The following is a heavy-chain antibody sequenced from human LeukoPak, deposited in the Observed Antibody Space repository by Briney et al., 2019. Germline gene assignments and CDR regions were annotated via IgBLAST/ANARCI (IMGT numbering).Heavy chain of an antibody. CDR2: INHSGST. CDR1: GGSFSGYS. CDR3: ARGWLRSSVDF. D-gene: IGHD5-12*01. V-gene: IGHV4-34*01. Sequence: PSETLSLTCAVYGGSFSGYSWSWIRQTPGKGLEWIGEINHSGSTNYNPSLKSRVTISVDTSKNQFSLKLSSMTAADTAAYYCARGWLRSSVDFWGQGTLATVSS. J-gene: IGHJ4*02.